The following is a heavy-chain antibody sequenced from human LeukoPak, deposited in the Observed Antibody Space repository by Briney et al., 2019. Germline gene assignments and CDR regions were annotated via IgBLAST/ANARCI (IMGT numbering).Heavy chain of an antibody. CDR2: ISSSSSYI. D-gene: IGHD4-17*01. Sequence: GGSLRLSCAASGFTFSSYSMNWVRQAPGKGLEWVSSISSSSSYIYYADSVKGRFTISRDNAKNSLYLQMNSLRAEDTAVYYCARDGGDDYGDSLDYWGQGTLVTVSS. J-gene: IGHJ4*02. CDR3: ARDGGDDYGDSLDY. CDR1: GFTFSSYS. V-gene: IGHV3-21*01.